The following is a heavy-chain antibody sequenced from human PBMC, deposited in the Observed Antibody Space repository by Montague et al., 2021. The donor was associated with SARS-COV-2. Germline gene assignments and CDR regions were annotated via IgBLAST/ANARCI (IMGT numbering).Heavy chain of an antibody. J-gene: IGHJ3*02. Sequence: SETRSLTCTVSGASVGSSDWGWIRQSPGKGLEWIGYFYSVGSTDYNPSLKSRATISRDTSENQFSLKVRSVTAADTAVYYCARETMTADAFDIWGQGTMVTVSS. D-gene: IGHD1-14*01. CDR1: GASVGSSD. CDR3: ARETMTADAFDI. V-gene: IGHV4-59*02. CDR2: FYSVGST.